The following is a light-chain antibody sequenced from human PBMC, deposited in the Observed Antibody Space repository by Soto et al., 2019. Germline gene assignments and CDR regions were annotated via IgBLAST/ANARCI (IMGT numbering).Light chain of an antibody. J-gene: IGLJ1*01. CDR1: GSNIGAGYD. CDR3: QSYDSSLSEV. Sequence: QSVLTQPPSVSGAPGQRVTISCTGSGSNIGAGYDVHWYQQFPGTAPKLLIYGNNNRPSGVPDRFSGSKSGTSASLAITGLQAEDEADYYCQSYDSSLSEVFGTGIKVTVL. V-gene: IGLV1-40*01. CDR2: GNN.